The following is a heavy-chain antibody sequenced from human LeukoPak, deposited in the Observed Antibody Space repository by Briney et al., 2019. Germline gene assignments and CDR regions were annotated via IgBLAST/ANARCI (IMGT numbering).Heavy chain of an antibody. Sequence: SETLSLTCTVSGGSISSYYWNWIRQPAGKGLEWIGRIYTTGNANYNPSLKSRVTMSIDTSKKQFSLSLSSVTAADTAVYYCARGKYYYDSNTSYRYFDPWGQGTLVTVSS. D-gene: IGHD3-22*01. J-gene: IGHJ5*02. V-gene: IGHV4-4*07. CDR1: GGSISSYY. CDR2: IYTTGNA. CDR3: ARGKYYYDSNTSYRYFDP.